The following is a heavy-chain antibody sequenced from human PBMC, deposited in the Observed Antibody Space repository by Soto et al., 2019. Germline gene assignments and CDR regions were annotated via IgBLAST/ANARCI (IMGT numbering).Heavy chain of an antibody. V-gene: IGHV3-23*01. Sequence: EVQLLDSGGGLVQPGGSLRLSCAASGLTFSSYAMNWVRQAPGKGLEWGSVISGSGGSTYYADSVKGRFTISRDNSKNTLYLQMNSLRAEDTAVYYCAKRATGTYFDYGGQGTLVTVSS. CDR2: ISGSGGST. D-gene: IGHD1-1*01. CDR3: AKRATGTYFDY. J-gene: IGHJ4*02. CDR1: GLTFSSYA.